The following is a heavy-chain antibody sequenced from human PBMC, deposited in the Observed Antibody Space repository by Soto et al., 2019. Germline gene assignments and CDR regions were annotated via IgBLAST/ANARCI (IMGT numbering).Heavy chain of an antibody. CDR1: GASVSDYY. J-gene: IGHJ3*02. Sequence: SETLSLTCTVSGASVSDYYWNWIRQPPGKGLEWLGYIHYSGSSNYTPSLKSRVTMSVDTSKNQYSLKMTSVTAADTAVYYCARWGEPAVKAFDIWGQGTMVTVSS. CDR2: IHYSGSS. V-gene: IGHV4-59*02. CDR3: ARWGEPAVKAFDI. D-gene: IGHD2-21*01.